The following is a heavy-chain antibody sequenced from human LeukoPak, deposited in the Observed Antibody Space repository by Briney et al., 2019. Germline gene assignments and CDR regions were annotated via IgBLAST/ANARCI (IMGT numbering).Heavy chain of an antibody. Sequence: SETLSLTCTVSGGSISSSSYYWGWIRRPPGKGLEWIGNIYYSGSTYYNPSLKSRVTISVDTSKNQFSLKLSSVTAADTAVYYCARVGCYYGSGSKDYWGQGTLVTVSS. J-gene: IGHJ4*02. CDR3: ARVGCYYGSGSKDY. CDR2: IYYSGST. CDR1: GGSISSSSYY. V-gene: IGHV4-39*07. D-gene: IGHD3-10*01.